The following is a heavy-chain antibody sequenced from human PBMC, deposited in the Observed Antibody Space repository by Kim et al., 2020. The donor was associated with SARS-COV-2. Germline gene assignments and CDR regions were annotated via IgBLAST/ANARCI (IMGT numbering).Heavy chain of an antibody. CDR3: AKDAHIKAAATYFDY. CDR1: GFTFSSYA. J-gene: IGHJ4*02. D-gene: IGHD6-13*01. Sequence: GGSLRLSCAASGFTFSSYAMHWVRQAPGKGLEWVAVIWYDGSNKYYADSVKGRFTISRDNSKNTLYLQMNSLRAEDTAVYYCAKDAHIKAAATYFDYWGQGTLVTVSS. V-gene: IGHV3-33*06. CDR2: IWYDGSNK.